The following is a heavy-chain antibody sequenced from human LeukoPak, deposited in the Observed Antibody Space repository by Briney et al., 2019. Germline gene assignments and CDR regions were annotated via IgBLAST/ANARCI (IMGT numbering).Heavy chain of an antibody. Sequence: GAAVTVSFTASGYTFTIYGISWVRQAPGQGLEWMGWISAYNGNTNYAQKFQGRVTITADKSTSTAYMELSSLRSEDTAVYYCARDASIAVAGTGVDYWGQGTLVTVSS. CDR2: ISAYNGNT. CDR1: GYTFTIYG. CDR3: ARDASIAVAGTGVDY. J-gene: IGHJ4*02. V-gene: IGHV1-18*01. D-gene: IGHD6-19*01.